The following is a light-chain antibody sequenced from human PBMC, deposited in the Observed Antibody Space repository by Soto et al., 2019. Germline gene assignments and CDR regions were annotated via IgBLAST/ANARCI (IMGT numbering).Light chain of an antibody. CDR2: GAS. J-gene: IGKJ3*01. V-gene: IGKV3-20*01. CDR3: QQYGSSIFP. CDR1: QSVSSSY. Sequence: EIVLTQSPGTLSLSPGERATLSCRASQSVSSSYLAWYQQKPGQAPRLLIYGASGRATGITDRFSGSGSGTHFTLTISRLEPEDFAVYYCQQYGSSIFPFGPATQVDIK.